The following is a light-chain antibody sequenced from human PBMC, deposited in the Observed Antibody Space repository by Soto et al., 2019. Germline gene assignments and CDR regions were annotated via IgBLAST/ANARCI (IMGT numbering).Light chain of an antibody. Sequence: DIQMTQSPSSLSASVGDRVTITCQASQDISIYLNWYQQKPGKAPELLIYDASNLESGVPSRFSGSGSGTDFTFTISSLQPEDIATYYCQQYDNLLPFGQGTRLEIK. V-gene: IGKV1-33*01. CDR3: QQYDNLLP. J-gene: IGKJ5*01. CDR2: DAS. CDR1: QDISIY.